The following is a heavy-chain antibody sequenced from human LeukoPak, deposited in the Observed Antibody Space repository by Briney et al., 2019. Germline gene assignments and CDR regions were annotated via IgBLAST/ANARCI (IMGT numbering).Heavy chain of an antibody. J-gene: IGHJ4*02. CDR1: GFTFSSYW. CDR2: VNSDGSST. D-gene: IGHD3-22*01. Sequence: GGSLRLSCAASGFTFSSYWMHWVRQAPGKGLVWVSRVNSDGSSTSYADSVKGRFTISRDNAKNTLYLQMNSLRAEDTAVYYCARATWYYYDSSGYRAYYFDYWGQGTLVTVSS. CDR3: ARATWYYYDSSGYRAYYFDY. V-gene: IGHV3-74*01.